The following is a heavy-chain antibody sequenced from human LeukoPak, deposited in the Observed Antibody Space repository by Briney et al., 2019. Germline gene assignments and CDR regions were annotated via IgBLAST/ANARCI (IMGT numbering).Heavy chain of an antibody. V-gene: IGHV1-69*13. D-gene: IGHD2-2*01. CDR1: GGTFSSYA. J-gene: IGHJ4*02. Sequence: SVKVSCKASGGTFSSYAISWVRQAPGQGLEWMGGIIPIFGTANYAQKFQGRVTITADESTSTAYMELSSLRSEDTAVYYCARNGRYCSSTSCLYYFDYWGQGTLVTVSS. CDR3: ARNGRYCSSTSCLYYFDY. CDR2: IIPIFGTA.